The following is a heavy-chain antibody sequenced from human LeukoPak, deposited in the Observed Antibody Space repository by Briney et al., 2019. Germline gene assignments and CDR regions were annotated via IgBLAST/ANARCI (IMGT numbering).Heavy chain of an antibody. D-gene: IGHD3-22*01. V-gene: IGHV4-34*01. J-gene: IGHJ4*02. CDR1: GGSFSGYY. CDR3: ATDSSGLGY. CDR2: INHSGST. Sequence: PSETLSLTCAVYGGSFSGYYWSWIRQPPGKGLEWIGEINHSGSTNYNPSLKSRVTISVDTSKNQFSLKLSSVTAADTAVYYCATDSSGLGYWGQGTLVTVSS.